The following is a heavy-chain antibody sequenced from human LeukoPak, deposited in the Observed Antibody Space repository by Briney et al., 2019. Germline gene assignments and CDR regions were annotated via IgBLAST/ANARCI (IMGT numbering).Heavy chain of an antibody. J-gene: IGHJ4*02. Sequence: PSETLSLTCTVSRGSISGYFWSWIRQPPGKGLEWIGYIYYSGGTSYNPSLKSRVTISLDTSKNQFSLKLSSVTAADTAVYYCARQYYTSGPPRVFDYWGQGTLVTVSS. CDR2: IYYSGGT. D-gene: IGHD6-19*01. CDR1: RGSISGYF. V-gene: IGHV4-59*08. CDR3: ARQYYTSGPPRVFDY.